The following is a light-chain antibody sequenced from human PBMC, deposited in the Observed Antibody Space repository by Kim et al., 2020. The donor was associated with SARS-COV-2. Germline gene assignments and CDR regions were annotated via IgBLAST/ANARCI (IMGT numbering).Light chain of an antibody. V-gene: IGLV2-14*03. CDR2: DVS. Sequence: HSLTISCTGTISDVGAYNYVSWYQQHPGKDPKLIIYDVSKRPSGVSNRFSRSKSGNTASLTISGLQAEDEAEYFCSSHTSNTTPYAFGTGTKVTVL. CDR1: ISDVGAYNY. CDR3: SSHTSNTTPYA. J-gene: IGLJ1*01.